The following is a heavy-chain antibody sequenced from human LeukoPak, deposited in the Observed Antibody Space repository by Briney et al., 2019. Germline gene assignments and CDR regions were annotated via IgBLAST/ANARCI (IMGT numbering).Heavy chain of an antibody. CDR3: ARGVVYWIAAAGTDAFDI. CDR1: GGSISSSNW. D-gene: IGHD6-13*01. CDR2: IYHSGST. Sequence: SETLSLTCAVSGGSISSSNWWSWVRQPPGKGLEWIGEIYHSGSTNYNPSLKSRVTISVDKSKNQFSLKLSSVTAADTAVYYCARGVVYWIAAAGTDAFDIWGQGTMVTVSS. V-gene: IGHV4-4*02. J-gene: IGHJ3*02.